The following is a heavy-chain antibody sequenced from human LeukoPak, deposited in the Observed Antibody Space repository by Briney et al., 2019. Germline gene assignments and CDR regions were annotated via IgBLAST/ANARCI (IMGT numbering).Heavy chain of an antibody. Sequence: SVKVSCKAAGGTFTRYAISWVGQARGQGLEWMGRIIPILGIANYAQKFLGRVTITADKSTSTAYMELSSLRSEDTGVYYCARDRFGEHANWFDPWGQGTLVTVSS. V-gene: IGHV1-69*04. CDR2: IIPILGIA. D-gene: IGHD3-10*01. J-gene: IGHJ5*02. CDR1: GGTFTRYA. CDR3: ARDRFGEHANWFDP.